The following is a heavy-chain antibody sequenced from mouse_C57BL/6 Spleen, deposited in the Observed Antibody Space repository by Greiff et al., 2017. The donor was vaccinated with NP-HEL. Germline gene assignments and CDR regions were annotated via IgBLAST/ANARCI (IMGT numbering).Heavy chain of an antibody. V-gene: IGHV1-55*01. Sequence: VQLQQSGAELVKPGASVKMSCKASGYTFTSYWITWVKQRPGQGLEWIGDIYPGSGSTNYNEKFKSKATLTVDTSSSTAYMQLSSLTSEDSAVYYCAGITTLYYYAMDYWGQGTSVTVSS. D-gene: IGHD2-4*01. CDR3: AGITTLYYYAMDY. CDR2: IYPGSGST. CDR1: GYTFTSYW. J-gene: IGHJ4*01.